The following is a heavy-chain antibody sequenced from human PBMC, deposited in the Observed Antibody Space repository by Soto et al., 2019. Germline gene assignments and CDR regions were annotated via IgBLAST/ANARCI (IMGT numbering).Heavy chain of an antibody. D-gene: IGHD3-10*01. CDR2: IYYSGST. CDR1: GGSISSSSYY. J-gene: IGHJ6*03. V-gene: IGHV4-39*01. Sequence: PSETLSLTCTVSGGSISSSSYYWGWIRQPPGKGLEWIGCIYYSGSTYYNPSLKSRVTISVDTSKNQFSLKLSSVTAADTAVYYCARHPYPLWFGELLVHYYYYMDVWGKGTTVTVSS. CDR3: ARHPYPLWFGELLVHYYYYMDV.